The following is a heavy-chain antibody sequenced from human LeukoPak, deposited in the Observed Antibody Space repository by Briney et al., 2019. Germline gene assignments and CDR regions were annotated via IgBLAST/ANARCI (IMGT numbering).Heavy chain of an antibody. V-gene: IGHV4-39*01. CDR3: AKPPRGGGAQNKGVGP. D-gene: IGHD3-10*01. CDR2: IYYSGST. Sequence: SETLSLTCTVSGGSISSSSYYWGWIRQPPGKGLEWIGSIYYSGSTYYNPSLKSRVTISVDTSKNQFSLKLSSVTAADTAAYYCAKPPRGGGAQNKGVGPWGQGTLVTVSS. J-gene: IGHJ5*02. CDR1: GGSISSSSYY.